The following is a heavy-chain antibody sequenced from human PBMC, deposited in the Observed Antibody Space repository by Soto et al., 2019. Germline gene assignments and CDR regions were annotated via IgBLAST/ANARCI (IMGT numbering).Heavy chain of an antibody. CDR1: GFTFSSYA. D-gene: IGHD3-22*01. CDR3: ARAMTTLLVVDAAFDI. CDR2: ISYDGSNK. V-gene: IGHV3-30-3*01. J-gene: IGHJ3*02. Sequence: GGSRRLSCAASGFTFSSYALHWVRQAPGKGLEWVAVISYDGSNKYYADSVKGRFTISRDNSKSTLYLQMNSLRAEDTAVYYCARAMTTLLVVDAAFDIWGQGT.